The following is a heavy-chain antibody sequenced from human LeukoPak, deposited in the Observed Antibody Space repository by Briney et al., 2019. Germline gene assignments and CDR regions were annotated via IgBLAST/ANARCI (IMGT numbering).Heavy chain of an antibody. CDR2: ISSSSSYI. J-gene: IGHJ4*02. D-gene: IGHD3-22*01. Sequence: GGSLRLSCAASGFTFSSYAMSWVRQAPGKGLEWVSSISSSSSYIYYADSVKGRFTISRDNAKNSLYLQMNGLRAEDTAVYYCARGLYYDSSGYYGYWGQGTLVTVSS. CDR3: ARGLYYDSSGYYGY. V-gene: IGHV3-21*01. CDR1: GFTFSSYA.